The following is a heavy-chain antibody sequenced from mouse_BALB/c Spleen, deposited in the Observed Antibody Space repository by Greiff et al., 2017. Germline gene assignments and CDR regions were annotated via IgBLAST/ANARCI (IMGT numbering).Heavy chain of an antibody. CDR3: ARWGGGFAY. J-gene: IGHJ3*01. V-gene: IGHV3-2*02. CDR1: GYSITSDYA. CDR2: ISYSGST. Sequence: EVQLQESGPGLVKPSQSLSLTCTVTGYSITSDYAWNWIRQFPGNKLEWMGYISYSGSTSYNPSLKSRISITRDTSKNQFFLQLNSVTTEDTATYYCARWGGGFAYWGQGTLVTVSA.